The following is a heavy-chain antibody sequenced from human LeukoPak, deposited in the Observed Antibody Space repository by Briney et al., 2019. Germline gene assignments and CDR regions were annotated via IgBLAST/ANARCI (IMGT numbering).Heavy chain of an antibody. V-gene: IGHV1-18*01. CDR2: ISAYNGNT. J-gene: IGHJ5*02. D-gene: IGHD3-10*01. Sequence: GASVKVSCKASGYTFTSYGISWVRQAPGQGLEWMGWISAYNGNTNYAQKLQGRVTMTTDTSTSTAYMELRSLRSDDTAVYYCARDLYGSGSPNWFDPWGQGTLVTVSS. CDR1: GYTFTSYG. CDR3: ARDLYGSGSPNWFDP.